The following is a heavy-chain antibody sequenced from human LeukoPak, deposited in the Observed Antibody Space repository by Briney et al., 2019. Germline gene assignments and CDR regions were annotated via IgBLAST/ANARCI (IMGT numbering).Heavy chain of an antibody. J-gene: IGHJ5*02. CDR1: GGTFSSYT. CDR3: ARAPIAAAYNWFDP. V-gene: IGHV1-69*02. D-gene: IGHD6-13*01. Sequence: SVKVSCKASGGTFSSYTISWVRQAPGQGLAWMGRIIPILGIANYAQKFQGRVTITADKSTSTAYMELSSLRSEDTAVYYCARAPIAAAYNWFDPWGQGTLVTVSS. CDR2: IIPILGIA.